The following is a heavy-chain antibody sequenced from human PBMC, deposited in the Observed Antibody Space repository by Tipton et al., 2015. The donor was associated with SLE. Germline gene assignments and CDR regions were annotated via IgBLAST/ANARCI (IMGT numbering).Heavy chain of an antibody. CDR3: AREAGGAAFDY. J-gene: IGHJ4*02. Sequence: SLRLSCAASGFTFSSYEMNWVRQAPGKGLEWVSYISSSGSTIYYADSVKGRFTISRDNAKNSLYLQMNSLRAEDTAVYYCAREAGGAAFDYWGQGTLVTVSS. V-gene: IGHV3-48*03. CDR2: ISSSGSTI. CDR1: GFTFSSYE. D-gene: IGHD3-16*01.